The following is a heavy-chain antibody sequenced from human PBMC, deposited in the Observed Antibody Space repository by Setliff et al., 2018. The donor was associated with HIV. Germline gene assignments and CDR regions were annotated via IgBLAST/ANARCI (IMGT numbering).Heavy chain of an antibody. CDR1: NGSFSDYN. Sequence: SETLSLTCAVYNGSFSDYNWSWIRQSPGKGLEWIGEINYAGLSGYNPSLTSRVSMAVDTSRNQFSLNLASVTAADTAVYYCARPTGGGNFDVWGPGTMVTVSS. CDR3: ARPTGGGNFDV. J-gene: IGHJ3*01. D-gene: IGHD7-27*01. V-gene: IGHV4-34*01. CDR2: INYAGLS.